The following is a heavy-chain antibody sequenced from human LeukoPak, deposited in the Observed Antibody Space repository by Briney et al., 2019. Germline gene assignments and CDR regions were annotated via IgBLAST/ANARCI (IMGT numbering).Heavy chain of an antibody. CDR3: ARPGTLWAYYFDY. V-gene: IGHV3-11*04. Sequence: GGSLRLSCAASGFTFSDYYMSWIRQAPGKGLEWVSYISSSGSTIYYPDSVKGRFTISRDNAKNSLYLQMNSLGAEDTAVYYCARPGTLWAYYFDYWGQGTLVTVSS. CDR1: GFTFSDYY. CDR2: ISSSGSTI. D-gene: IGHD2-21*01. J-gene: IGHJ4*02.